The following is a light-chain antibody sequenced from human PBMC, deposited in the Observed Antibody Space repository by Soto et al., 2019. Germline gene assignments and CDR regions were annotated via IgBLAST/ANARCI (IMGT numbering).Light chain of an antibody. CDR2: DAS. J-gene: IGKJ1*01. CDR1: QRVSGW. Sequence: DIQMTQSPSTLSASVGDTVTVTCRASQRVSGWLAWYQQKPGEAPKLLIYDASALPRGVPSRFSGSGAVTNFTRTIASLQPDDCATYYCEQYETLSGTFGPGTKVEI. V-gene: IGKV1-5*01. CDR3: EQYETLSGT.